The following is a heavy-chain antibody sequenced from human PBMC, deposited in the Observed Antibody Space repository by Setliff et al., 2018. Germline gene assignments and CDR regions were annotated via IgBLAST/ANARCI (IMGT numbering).Heavy chain of an antibody. CDR3: ARTGTYRYFDY. CDR2: IYYSGNT. D-gene: IGHD1-1*01. Sequence: PSETLSLTCTVSGGSISSSSYYWGWIRQPPGKGLEWIGSIYYSGNTYYNASLKSRVIISVDTAQNQFSLSLSSVTAADTAVYYCARTGTYRYFDYWGQGTLVTAPQ. V-gene: IGHV4-39*01. J-gene: IGHJ4*02. CDR1: GGSISSSSYY.